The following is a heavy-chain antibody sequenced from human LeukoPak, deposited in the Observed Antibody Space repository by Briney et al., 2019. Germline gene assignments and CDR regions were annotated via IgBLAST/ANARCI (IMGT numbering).Heavy chain of an antibody. CDR2: INAGNGNT. CDR1: GYTFTSYA. D-gene: IGHD2-2*01. J-gene: IGHJ6*03. Sequence: ASVKVSCKASGYTFTSYAMHWVRQAPGQRLEWMGWINAGNGNTKYSQKFQGRVTITRDTSASTAYMELSSLRSEDTAVYYCARAPVPAAGIYYYYYYMDVWGKGTTVTVSS. V-gene: IGHV1-3*01. CDR3: ARAPVPAAGIYYYYYYMDV.